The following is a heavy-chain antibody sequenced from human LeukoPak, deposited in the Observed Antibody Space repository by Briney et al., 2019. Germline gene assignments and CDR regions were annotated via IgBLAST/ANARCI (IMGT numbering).Heavy chain of an antibody. CDR2: ISGSGGST. CDR1: GFTFSSYA. CDR3: AKDTLGYYGSGIYDAFDI. Sequence: GGSLRLSCAASGFTFSSYAMSWVRQAPGKGLEWVSAISGSGGSTYYADPVKGRFTISRDNSKNTLYLQMNSLRAEDTAVYYCAKDTLGYYGSGIYDAFDIWGQGTTVTVSS. J-gene: IGHJ3*02. D-gene: IGHD3-10*01. V-gene: IGHV3-23*01.